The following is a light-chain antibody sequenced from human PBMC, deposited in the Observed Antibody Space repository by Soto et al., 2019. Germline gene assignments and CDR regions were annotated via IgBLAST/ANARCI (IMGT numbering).Light chain of an antibody. CDR1: SSNIGDNY. CDR2: DNN. Sequence: QSVLTQPPSVSAAPGQKVTISCSGSSSNIGDNYVSWYQQFPGTAPKLLIYDNNKRPSGIPDRFSGSKSGTSATLGITGLQTGDEADYYCGTWDSSLSVRAFGGGTKLTVL. V-gene: IGLV1-51*01. CDR3: GTWDSSLSVRA. J-gene: IGLJ2*01.